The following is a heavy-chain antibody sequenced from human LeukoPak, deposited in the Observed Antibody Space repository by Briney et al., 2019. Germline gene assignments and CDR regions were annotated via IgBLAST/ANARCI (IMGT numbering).Heavy chain of an antibody. V-gene: IGHV1-69*05. J-gene: IGHJ4*02. CDR3: ARSENYDFWSGDAFDY. CDR2: IIPIFGTA. CDR1: GYTFTSYD. D-gene: IGHD3-3*01. Sequence: ASVKVSCKASGYTFTSYDISWVRQAPGQGLEWMGRIIPIFGTANYAQKFQGRVTITTDESTSTAYMELSSLRSEDTAVYYCARSENYDFWSGDAFDYWGQGTLVTVSS.